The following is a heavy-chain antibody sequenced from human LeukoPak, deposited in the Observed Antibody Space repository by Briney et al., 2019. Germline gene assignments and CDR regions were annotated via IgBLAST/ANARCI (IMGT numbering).Heavy chain of an antibody. CDR3: AKDFSGSYSGWVY. D-gene: IGHD1-26*01. CDR1: GFTFSSYA. J-gene: IGHJ4*02. Sequence: GGSLRLSCAASGFTFSSYAMSWVRQAPGKGLEWVSAISGSGGSTYYADSVKGRFTISRDNSKNTLYLQMNSLRAEDTAVYYCAKDFSGSYSGWVYWGQETLVTISS. CDR2: ISGSGGST. V-gene: IGHV3-23*01.